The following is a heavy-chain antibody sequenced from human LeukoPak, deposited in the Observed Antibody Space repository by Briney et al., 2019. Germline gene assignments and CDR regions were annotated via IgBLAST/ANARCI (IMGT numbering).Heavy chain of an antibody. J-gene: IGHJ4*02. CDR2: ISAYNGNT. Sequence: EASVKVSCKASGYTFTSYGISWVRQAPGQGLEWMGWISAYNGNTNYAQKLQGRVTMTTDTSTSTAYMELRSLRSDDTAVYYCARGSPYYYDSSGDDYWGQGTLVTVSS. CDR1: GYTFTSYG. V-gene: IGHV1-18*01. D-gene: IGHD3-22*01. CDR3: ARGSPYYYDSSGDDY.